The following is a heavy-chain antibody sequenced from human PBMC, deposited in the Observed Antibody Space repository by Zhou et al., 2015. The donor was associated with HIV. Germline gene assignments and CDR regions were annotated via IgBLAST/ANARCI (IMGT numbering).Heavy chain of an antibody. CDR2: IIPFSGTA. CDR1: GGTFSKYA. V-gene: IGHV1-69*06. D-gene: IGHD7-27*01. Sequence: QVQLVQSGAEVKKPGSSVKVSCKASGGTFSKYAINWVRQAPGQGLEWMGGIIPFSGTANYAQKFQGRVTITADKSTSTAYMELSSLRFEDTAAYYCAREAWGSWYFDLWGRGTLVSVSS. CDR3: AREAWGSWYFDL. J-gene: IGHJ2*01.